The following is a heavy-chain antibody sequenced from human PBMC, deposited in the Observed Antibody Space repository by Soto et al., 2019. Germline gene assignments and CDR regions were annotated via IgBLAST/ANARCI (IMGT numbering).Heavy chain of an antibody. CDR1: GGSISSSSYY. Sequence: SETLSLTCTVSGGSISSSSYYWGWIRQPPGKGLEWIGSIYYSGSTYYNPSLKSRVTISVDTSKNQFSLKLSSVTAADTAVYYCAITPTSRSYYDFWSGYYTTDYYYGMDVWGQGTTVTVSS. J-gene: IGHJ6*02. D-gene: IGHD3-3*01. V-gene: IGHV4-39*01. CDR3: AITPTSRSYYDFWSGYYTTDYYYGMDV. CDR2: IYYSGST.